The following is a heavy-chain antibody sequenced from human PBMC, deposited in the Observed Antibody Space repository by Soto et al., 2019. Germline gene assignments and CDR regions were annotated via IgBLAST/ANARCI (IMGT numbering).Heavy chain of an antibody. J-gene: IGHJ4*02. Sequence: PSETLSLTCTVSGGSIYTGGFYWSWIRQLPGKGLEWLGYIYYTGSTQYTPSLKSRLSISTDTSDNQFSLRLNSVTAADTAAYYCATSLVTSRARVDYWGQGXPVTVYS. D-gene: IGHD1-26*01. CDR1: GGSIYTGGFY. CDR2: IYYTGST. V-gene: IGHV4-31*03. CDR3: ATSLVTSRARVDY.